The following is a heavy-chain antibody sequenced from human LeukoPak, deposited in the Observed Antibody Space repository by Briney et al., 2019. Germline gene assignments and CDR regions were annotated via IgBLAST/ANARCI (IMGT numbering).Heavy chain of an antibody. CDR2: TNSEGSSI. V-gene: IGHV3-74*01. CDR1: GFTFSSYW. Sequence: GGSLRLSCAASGFTFSSYWMHWVRQAPGKGLVWVSRTNSEGSSISYADSVKGRFTISRDNAKNTLYLQVNSLRAEDTAVYYCARDLGGYQAYWGQGTLVTVSS. J-gene: IGHJ4*02. CDR3: ARDLGGYQAY. D-gene: IGHD3-22*01.